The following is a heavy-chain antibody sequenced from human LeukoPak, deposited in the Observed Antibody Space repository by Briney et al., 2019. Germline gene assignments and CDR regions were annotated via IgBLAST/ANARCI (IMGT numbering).Heavy chain of an antibody. J-gene: IGHJ4*02. Sequence: GGSLRLSCAGSGFTFSNYSINWVRQAPGKGLEWVSSISPSSHYIYYADSVKGRFTISRDNAKNSLYLQMNSLRAEDTAVYYCARGEDFDYWGQGTLVTVSS. CDR1: GFTFSNYS. CDR3: ARGEDFDY. V-gene: IGHV3-21*01. CDR2: ISPSSHYI.